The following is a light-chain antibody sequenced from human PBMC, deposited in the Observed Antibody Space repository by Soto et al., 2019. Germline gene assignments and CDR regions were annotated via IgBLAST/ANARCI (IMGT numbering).Light chain of an antibody. CDR1: ISDGGGYNF. Sequence: QSALTQPASVSGSPGQSITISCTRTISDGGGYNFVSWYQQYPGKAPKLMICDVSNRPSGVSTRFSGSKSGNTASLSISGLQAEDEADYYCSSFTGSNYVFGPGTKVTVL. V-gene: IGLV2-14*03. CDR2: DVS. J-gene: IGLJ1*01. CDR3: SSFTGSNYV.